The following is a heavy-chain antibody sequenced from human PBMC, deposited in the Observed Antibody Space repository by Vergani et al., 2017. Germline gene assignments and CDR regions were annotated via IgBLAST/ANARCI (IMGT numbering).Heavy chain of an antibody. V-gene: IGHV3-23*01. Sequence: EVQLLESGGGLVQPGGSLRLSCAASGFTFSSYAMSWVRQAPGKGLEWVSAISGSGGSTYYADSVKGRFTISRDNTKNTLYLQRNSLRAEDTAVYYWAHFPRDAVDIWGQGTMVTVSS. CDR1: GFTFSSYA. CDR2: ISGSGGST. CDR3: AHFPRDAVDI. J-gene: IGHJ3*02.